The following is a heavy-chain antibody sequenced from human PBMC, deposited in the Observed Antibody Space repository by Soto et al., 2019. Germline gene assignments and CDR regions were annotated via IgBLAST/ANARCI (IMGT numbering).Heavy chain of an antibody. Sequence: SGPTLVNPTETLTLTCTVSGFSLTTGKMGVSWIRQPPGKALEWLAHIFSDNERSYSTSLQGRLTISKDTSGSQVVLSMTNADPVDTATYYCARMNVDSYQFYYAMDVWGQGTTVTVSS. CDR3: ARMNVDSYQFYYAMDV. D-gene: IGHD4-17*01. V-gene: IGHV2-26*01. CDR2: IFSDNER. CDR1: GFSLTTGKMG. J-gene: IGHJ6*02.